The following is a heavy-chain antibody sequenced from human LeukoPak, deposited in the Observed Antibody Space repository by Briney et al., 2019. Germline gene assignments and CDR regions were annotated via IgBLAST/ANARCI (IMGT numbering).Heavy chain of an antibody. Sequence: GGSLRLSCAASGFTFSSYAMSWVRQAPGKGLEWVSAISGSGGSTYYADSVKGRFTISRDNSKNTLYPQMNSLRAEDTAVYYCAKGPGKVVVPAAHYFDYWGQGTLVTVSS. CDR1: GFTFSSYA. V-gene: IGHV3-23*01. CDR3: AKGPGKVVVPAAHYFDY. D-gene: IGHD2-2*01. CDR2: ISGSGGST. J-gene: IGHJ4*02.